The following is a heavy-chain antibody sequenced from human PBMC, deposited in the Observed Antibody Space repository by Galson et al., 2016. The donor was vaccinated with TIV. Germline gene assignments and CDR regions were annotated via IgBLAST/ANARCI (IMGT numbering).Heavy chain of an antibody. Sequence: SLRLSCAASGFTFSSHAMTWVRQAPGKGLEWVSAISGSGATTHYADSVKGRFTISRDNSKNTLYVQMNSLRAEDTAVYYCAKVPSSGFSYYYGIDVWGHGTTVTVS. CDR3: AKVPSSGFSYYYGIDV. CDR1: GFTFSSHA. D-gene: IGHD3-22*01. V-gene: IGHV3-23*01. J-gene: IGHJ6*02. CDR2: ISGSGATT.